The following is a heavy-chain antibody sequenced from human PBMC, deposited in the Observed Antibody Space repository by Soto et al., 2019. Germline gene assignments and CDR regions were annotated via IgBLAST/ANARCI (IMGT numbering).Heavy chain of an antibody. CDR1: GYSFTSDW. CDR3: ARHPNYYDSSGTLPFRTRPGYYFDY. V-gene: IGHV5-51*01. J-gene: IGHJ4*02. D-gene: IGHD3-22*01. Sequence: GESLNISCTGSGYSFTSDWIGWVRQMPGKGLEWMGIIYPGDSDTRYSPSFQGQVTISADKSISTAYLQWSSLKASDTAMYYCARHPNYYDSSGTLPFRTRPGYYFDYWGQGTLVTVSS. CDR2: IYPGDSDT.